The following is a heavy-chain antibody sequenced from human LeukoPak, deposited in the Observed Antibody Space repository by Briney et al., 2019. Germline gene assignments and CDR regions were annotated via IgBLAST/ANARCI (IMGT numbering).Heavy chain of an antibody. Sequence: HPGGSLRLSCAASGFTFSSYEMNWVRQAPGKGLEWVSYISSSGSTIYYADSVKGRFTISRDNAKNSLYLQMNSLRAEDTAVYYCARVVGYNNFDYWGQGTLVTVSS. V-gene: IGHV3-48*03. J-gene: IGHJ4*02. CDR2: ISSSGSTI. CDR3: ARVVGYNNFDY. CDR1: GFTFSSYE. D-gene: IGHD5-18*01.